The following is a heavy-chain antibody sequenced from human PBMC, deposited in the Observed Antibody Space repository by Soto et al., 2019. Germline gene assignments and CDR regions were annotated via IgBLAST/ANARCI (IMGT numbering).Heavy chain of an antibody. CDR3: AKATATSGGAFEI. CDR1: GFICSSYD. D-gene: IGHD1-1*01. Sequence: PGGSLRLSCAVSGFICSSYDISWVRQAPGKGLEWVSTILVGGSTHYEDSVKGRFTISGDTSKNTVYLQMNSLTAGDTAFYYCAKATATSGGAFEIYGQGTMVTVSS. V-gene: IGHV3-23*01. J-gene: IGHJ3*02. CDR2: ILVGGST.